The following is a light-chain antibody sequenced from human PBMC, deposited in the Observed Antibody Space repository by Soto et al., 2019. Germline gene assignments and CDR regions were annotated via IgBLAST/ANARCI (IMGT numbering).Light chain of an antibody. V-gene: IGKV3-20*01. Sequence: EIVLTQSPGTLSLSPGERATLSCSASQSVSSSYLAWYQQKPGQAPRLLIYGASSRATGIPDRFSGSGSGTDFTLTISSLQSEDFAVYYCQQYNNWPPTFGQGTKVDIK. CDR3: QQYNNWPPT. J-gene: IGKJ1*01. CDR2: GAS. CDR1: QSVSSSY.